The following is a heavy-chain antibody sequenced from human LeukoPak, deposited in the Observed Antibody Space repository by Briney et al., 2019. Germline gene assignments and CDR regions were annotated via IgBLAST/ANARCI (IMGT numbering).Heavy chain of an antibody. CDR3: ARQEEYCSSTSCYDY. CDR2: IYYSGST. CDR1: GGSISSSSYY. J-gene: IGHJ4*02. Sequence: PSETLSLTCTVSGGSISSSSYYWGWIRQPPGKGLEWIGSIYYSGSTYYNPSLKSRVTISVDTSKNQFSLKLSSVTAADTAVYYCARQEEYCSSTSCYDYWGQGTLVTVSS. D-gene: IGHD2-2*01. V-gene: IGHV4-39*01.